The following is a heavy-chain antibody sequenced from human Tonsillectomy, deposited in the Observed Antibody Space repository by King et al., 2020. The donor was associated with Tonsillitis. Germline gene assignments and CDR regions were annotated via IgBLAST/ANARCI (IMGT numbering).Heavy chain of an antibody. CDR1: GYSFTSYW. D-gene: IGHD3-22*01. V-gene: IGHV5-51*01. J-gene: IGHJ3*02. Sequence: QLVQSGAEVKKPGESLKISCKGSGYSFTSYWIGWVRQMPGKGLEWMGIIYPGDSDTRYSPSFQGQVTISADKSNSTAYLQWSSLKASDTAMYYCARPGYYYDSSGYRKESFDIWGQGTMVTVSS. CDR3: ARPGYYYDSSGYRKESFDI. CDR2: IYPGDSDT.